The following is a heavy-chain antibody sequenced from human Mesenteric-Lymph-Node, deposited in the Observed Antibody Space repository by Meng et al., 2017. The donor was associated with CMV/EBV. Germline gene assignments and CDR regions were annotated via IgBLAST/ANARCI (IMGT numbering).Heavy chain of an antibody. J-gene: IGHJ6*02. Sequence: GSLRLSCTVSGGSITSDFWNWIRQPPGKGLEWIGYIYYRGVTNYNSSLKSRVTMSVDTSKNQFSLKLSSVTAADTAVYYCARGNDVVVAPVATGQSRFYYYYMDVWGQGTTVTVSS. V-gene: IGHV4-59*01. CDR1: GGSITSDF. CDR2: IYYRGVT. CDR3: ARGNDVVVAPVATGQSRFYYYYMDV. D-gene: IGHD2-2*01.